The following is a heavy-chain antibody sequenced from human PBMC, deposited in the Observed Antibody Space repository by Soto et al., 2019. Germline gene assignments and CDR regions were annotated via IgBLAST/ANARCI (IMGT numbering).Heavy chain of an antibody. J-gene: IGHJ3*02. Sequence: HPGGSLRLSCGVSGFPFGPSTMSWVRQAPGKGLEWVSTISVSVGSTYYADSVQGRFTVSSDISRNSLYLQMNSLKAEDTAVYYCVRERGPFDAFDIWGQGTMVTVSS. V-gene: IGHV3-23*01. CDR1: GFPFGPST. CDR3: VRERGPFDAFDI. CDR2: ISVSVGST.